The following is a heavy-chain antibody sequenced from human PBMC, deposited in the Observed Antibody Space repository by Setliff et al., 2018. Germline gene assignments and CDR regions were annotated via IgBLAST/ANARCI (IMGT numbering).Heavy chain of an antibody. V-gene: IGHV1-2*04. Sequence: ASVKVSCKASGYTFTGYYMHWVRQAPGQGLEWMGWINPNSGGTNYAQKFQGWVTMTRDTSISTAYMELSRLRSDDTAVYYCARDTLLRGSRRSMDVWGKGTTVTVSS. CDR3: ARDTLLRGSRRSMDV. J-gene: IGHJ6*03. D-gene: IGHD3-10*01. CDR1: GYTFTGYY. CDR2: INPNSGGT.